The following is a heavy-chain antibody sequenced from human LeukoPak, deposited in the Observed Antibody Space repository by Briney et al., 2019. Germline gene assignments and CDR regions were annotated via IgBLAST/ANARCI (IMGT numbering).Heavy chain of an antibody. J-gene: IGHJ3*01. Sequence: AGGPLSLSCAPPGFTFSSYVMTWVRQAPGKGLEWVAVIWYDGSNKYYADSVKGRFTISRDNSKNTLYLQMNSLRAEDTAVYYCARGAHTAGLSLWGQGTMVTVSS. CDR1: GFTFSSYV. V-gene: IGHV3-33*01. CDR2: IWYDGSNK. D-gene: IGHD5-18*01. CDR3: ARGAHTAGLSL.